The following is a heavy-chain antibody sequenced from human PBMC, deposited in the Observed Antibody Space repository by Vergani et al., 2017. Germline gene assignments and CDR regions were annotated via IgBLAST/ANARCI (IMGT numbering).Heavy chain of an antibody. CDR1: GGNFSTDA. J-gene: IGHJ4*02. CDR3: AREGIYYDSTGFGPGGSFD. Sequence: QVHLVQSGAEVQKPGSSVKVSCKASGGNFSTDAFSWVRQAPGQGLEWMGRIIPKCGTANYAERFRGRVIITADESTDTAHMELMSLRPEDTAVYYCAREGIYYDSTGFGPGGSFDGGPGSRVTVSS. V-gene: IGHV1-69*13. D-gene: IGHD3-22*01. CDR2: IIPKCGTA.